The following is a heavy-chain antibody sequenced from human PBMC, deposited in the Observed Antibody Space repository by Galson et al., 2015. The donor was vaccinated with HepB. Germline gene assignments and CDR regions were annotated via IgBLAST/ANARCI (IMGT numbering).Heavy chain of an antibody. CDR3: ARGGIATTVTMTNWFDP. J-gene: IGHJ5*02. Sequence: ETLSLTCAVYGGSFSGYYWSWIRQPPGKGLEWIGEINHSGSTNYNPSLKSRVTISVDTSKNQFSLKLSSVTAADTAVYYCARGGIATTVTMTNWFDPWGQGTLVTVSS. D-gene: IGHD4-17*01. V-gene: IGHV4-34*01. CDR2: INHSGST. CDR1: GGSFSGYY.